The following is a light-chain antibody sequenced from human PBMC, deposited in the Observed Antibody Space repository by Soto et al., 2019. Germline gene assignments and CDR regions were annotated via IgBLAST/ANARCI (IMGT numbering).Light chain of an antibody. J-gene: IGLJ3*02. CDR1: SSDVGGYDY. Sequence: QSALTQPASVSGSPGQSITISCTGTSSDVGGYDYVSWYQRHPGKAPKLMIYEVTNRPSGVSSRFSGSKSGNAASLTISGLQAEDEADYYCSSYTGSSTLVFGGGTKLTVL. V-gene: IGLV2-14*01. CDR3: SSYTGSSTLV. CDR2: EVT.